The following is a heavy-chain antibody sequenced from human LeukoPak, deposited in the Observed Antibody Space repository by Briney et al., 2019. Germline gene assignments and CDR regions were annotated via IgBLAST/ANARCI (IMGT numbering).Heavy chain of an antibody. V-gene: IGHV1-69*06. D-gene: IGHD3-16*01. Sequence: SVKVSCKASGGTFSSYAISWVRQAPGEGLEWMGGIIPIFGTANYAQKFQGRVTITADKSTSTAYMELSSLRSEDTAVYYCASRGGTWTEFDYWGQGTLVTVSS. CDR3: ASRGGTWTEFDY. CDR1: GGTFSSYA. J-gene: IGHJ4*02. CDR2: IIPIFGTA.